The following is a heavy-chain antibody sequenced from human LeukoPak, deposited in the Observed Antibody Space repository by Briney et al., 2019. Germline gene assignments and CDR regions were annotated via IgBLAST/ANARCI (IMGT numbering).Heavy chain of an antibody. Sequence: PETLSLTCSVSGGSISGYYWSWIRQPPGKGLEWIGYIYTSGSTNYNPSLKSRVAISVDTSKNQLSLKLRSVTAADTAVFYFARHPHYYYYMDVWGKGTTVTVSS. CDR1: GGSISGYY. J-gene: IGHJ6*03. CDR2: IYTSGST. CDR3: ARHPHYYYYMDV. V-gene: IGHV4-4*09.